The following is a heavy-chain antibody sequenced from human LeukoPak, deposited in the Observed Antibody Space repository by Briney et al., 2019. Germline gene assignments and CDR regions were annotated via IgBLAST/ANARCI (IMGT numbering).Heavy chain of an antibody. J-gene: IGHJ4*02. CDR2: IIPILGIA. CDR3: ATSEVFGERGQQLVFDY. D-gene: IGHD6-13*01. Sequence: ASVKVSCKASGGTFSSYDISWVRQAPGQGLEWMGRIIPILGIANYAQKFQGRVTITAAKSTSTAYMELSSLRSEDTAVYYCATSEVFGERGQQLVFDYWGQGTLVTVSS. CDR1: GGTFSSYD. V-gene: IGHV1-69*04.